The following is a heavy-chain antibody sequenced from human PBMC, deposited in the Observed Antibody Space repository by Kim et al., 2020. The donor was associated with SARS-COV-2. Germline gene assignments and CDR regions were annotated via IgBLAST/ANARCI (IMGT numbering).Heavy chain of an antibody. Sequence: GGSLRLSCAASGFTFSSYAMSWVRQAPGKGLEWVSAISGSGGSTYYADSVKGRFTISRDNSKNTLYLQMNSLRAEDTAVYYCAKWGGYYYDSRGIDYWGQGTLVTVSS. D-gene: IGHD3-22*01. CDR3: AKWGGYYYDSRGIDY. V-gene: IGHV3-23*01. CDR1: GFTFSSYA. CDR2: ISGSGGST. J-gene: IGHJ4*02.